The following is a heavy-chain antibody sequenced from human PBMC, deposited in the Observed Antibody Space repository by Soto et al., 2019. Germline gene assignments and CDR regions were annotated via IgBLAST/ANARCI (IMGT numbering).Heavy chain of an antibody. CDR3: ARALGIMITFGGVIAAHAFDI. Sequence: SETLSLTCTVSGGSISSGSYYWSWIRQHPGKGLEWIGYIYYSGSTYYNPSLKSRVTISVDTSKNQFSLKLSSVTAADTAVYYCARALGIMITFGGVIAAHAFDIWGQGTMVTVSS. CDR2: IYYSGST. D-gene: IGHD3-16*02. J-gene: IGHJ3*02. V-gene: IGHV4-31*03. CDR1: GGSISSGSYY.